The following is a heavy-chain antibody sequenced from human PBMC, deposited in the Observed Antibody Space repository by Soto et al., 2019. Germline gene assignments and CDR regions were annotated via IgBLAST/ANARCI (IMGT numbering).Heavy chain of an antibody. D-gene: IGHD2-15*01. CDR3: VVAAQPYYFDY. J-gene: IGHJ4*02. CDR1: GGTVSSYA. CDR2: ISAYNGNT. Sequence: ASVKVSCTASGGTVSSYAISWLRQAPGQGLEWMGWISAYNGNTNYAQKLQGRVTMTTDTSTSTAYMELRSLRSDDTAVYYCVVAAQPYYFDYWGQGTLVTVSS. V-gene: IGHV1-18*01.